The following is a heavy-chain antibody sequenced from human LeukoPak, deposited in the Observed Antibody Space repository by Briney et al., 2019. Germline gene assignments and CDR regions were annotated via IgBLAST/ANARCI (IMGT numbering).Heavy chain of an antibody. CDR1: GFTFSNYC. D-gene: IGHD3-3*01. CDR2: ISSSGSTI. CDR3: ARDPSVNDFWSGYFDY. Sequence: GGSLRLSCTASGFTFSNYCMNWVRQAPGKGLEWVSYISSSGSTIYYADSVKGRFTISRDNAKNSLYLQMNSLRAEDTAVYYCARDPSVNDFWSGYFDYWGQGTLVTVSS. V-gene: IGHV3-11*04. J-gene: IGHJ4*02.